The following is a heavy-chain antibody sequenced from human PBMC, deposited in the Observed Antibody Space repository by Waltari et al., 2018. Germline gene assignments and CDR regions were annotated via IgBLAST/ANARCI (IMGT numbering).Heavy chain of an antibody. CDR3: ARDRGRGLYLDT. CDR1: GDSVSSAFL. J-gene: IGHJ5*02. V-gene: IGHV4-4*02. D-gene: IGHD2-15*01. Sequence: QLQLQESGPGLVKPSGTLSLNCAVSGDSVSSAFLWNWVRQSPQKGLEWIGQVHGSGRTNYNPSFASRVTVSLDTSKNLCSLKMTSATAADTAVYYCARDRGRGLYLDTWGPGTLVTVSP. CDR2: VHGSGRT.